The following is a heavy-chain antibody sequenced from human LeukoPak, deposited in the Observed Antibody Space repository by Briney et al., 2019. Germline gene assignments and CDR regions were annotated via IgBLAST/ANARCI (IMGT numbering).Heavy chain of an antibody. J-gene: IGHJ3*01. Sequence: GGSLRLSCAASGFTFSSYAMSWVRQAPGKGLEWVSAISGSGGSTYYADSVKGRFTISRDNAKNSLYLQMNSLRAEDTAVYYCARIGYCSGGSCYSAAFDLWGQGTMVTVSS. CDR3: ARIGYCSGGSCYSAAFDL. D-gene: IGHD2-15*01. CDR1: GFTFSSYA. CDR2: ISGSGGST. V-gene: IGHV3-23*01.